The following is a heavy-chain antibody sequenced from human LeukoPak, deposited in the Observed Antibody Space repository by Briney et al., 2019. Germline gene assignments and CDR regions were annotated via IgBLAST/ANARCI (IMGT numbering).Heavy chain of an antibody. Sequence: SETLSLTCAVSGGSIRSSNWWSWVRQPPGKGLEWIGEIYHSGSTSYNPSLKSRGTISVDKSKNQVSLKLSSVTAADTAVYYCARDKFPLVGATGDDGFDIWGPGTMVTVSS. CDR3: ARDKFPLVGATGDDGFDI. CDR2: IYHSGST. D-gene: IGHD1-26*01. V-gene: IGHV4-4*02. CDR1: GGSIRSSNW. J-gene: IGHJ3*02.